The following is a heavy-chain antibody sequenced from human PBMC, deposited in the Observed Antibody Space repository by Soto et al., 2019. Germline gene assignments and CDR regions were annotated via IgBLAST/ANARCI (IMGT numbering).Heavy chain of an antibody. CDR1: GGSISSGGYS. Sequence: QMQLQESGSGLVKPSQTLSLTCAVSGGSISSGGYSWSWIRQPPGKGLEWIGYIYHSGSTYYNPSLKNRXTXAXAWXKNKFSLKLSSVTAADTAVYDCARAPGYSGNWFDPWGQGTLVTVSS. D-gene: IGHD1-26*01. V-gene: IGHV4-30-2*01. J-gene: IGHJ5*02. CDR3: ARAPGYSGNWFDP. CDR2: IYHSGST.